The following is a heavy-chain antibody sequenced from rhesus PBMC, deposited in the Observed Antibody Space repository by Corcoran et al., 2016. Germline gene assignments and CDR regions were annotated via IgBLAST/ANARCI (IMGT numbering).Heavy chain of an antibody. D-gene: IGHD5-36*01. CDR3: ARAVIATDFDF. J-gene: IGHJ4*01. CDR2: ISGSGTTT. Sequence: QGQLQESGPGLVKPSETLSLTCAVSGASVSGTYWTWLRQAPGKGLEWIGSISGSGTTTDYNPALKSRVCISMDTSRNQISLKLYSVTAADTAIYYCARAVIATDFDFWGQGLLVTVSS. CDR1: GASVSGTY. V-gene: IGHV4S2*01.